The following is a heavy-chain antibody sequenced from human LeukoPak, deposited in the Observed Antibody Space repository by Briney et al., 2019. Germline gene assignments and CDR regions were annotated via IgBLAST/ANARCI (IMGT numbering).Heavy chain of an antibody. Sequence: GGSLRLSCAASGFTFSSYAMSWVRQAPGKGLEWVSAISGSGGSTYYADSVKGRFTISRDNAKNSLYLQMNSLRAEDTAVYYCARRRDGYNNAFDIWGQGTMVTVSS. CDR3: ARRRDGYNNAFDI. D-gene: IGHD5-24*01. CDR2: ISGSGGST. V-gene: IGHV3-23*01. J-gene: IGHJ3*02. CDR1: GFTFSSYA.